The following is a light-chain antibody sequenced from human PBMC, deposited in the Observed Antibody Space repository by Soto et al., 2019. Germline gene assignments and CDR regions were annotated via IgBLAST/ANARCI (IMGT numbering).Light chain of an antibody. J-gene: IGKJ4*01. Sequence: IVVSHSPAALSVSQGERATLSCRASQSVSSNLAWYQQKPGQAPRLLIYGASTRATGIPARFSGSGSGTEFTLTISSLQSEDFATYYCQQNYSTPLAFGGGTKVDI. CDR3: QQNYSTPLA. V-gene: IGKV3-15*01. CDR2: GAS. CDR1: QSVSSN.